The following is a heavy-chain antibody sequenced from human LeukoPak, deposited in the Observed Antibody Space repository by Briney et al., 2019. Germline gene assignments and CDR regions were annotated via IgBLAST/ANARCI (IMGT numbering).Heavy chain of an antibody. D-gene: IGHD5-12*01. CDR2: TSGSGDQT. Sequence: GGSLRLSCAASGFTFSNYGMAWVRQASGEGLEWVSATSGSGDQTYYSGSVNGRFTISRDNSQNTLYLQMNSLRAEDTAVYYCAKNVATMDSPHDNWGQGTLVTVSS. V-gene: IGHV3-23*01. CDR1: GFTFSNYG. J-gene: IGHJ4*02. CDR3: AKNVATMDSPHDN.